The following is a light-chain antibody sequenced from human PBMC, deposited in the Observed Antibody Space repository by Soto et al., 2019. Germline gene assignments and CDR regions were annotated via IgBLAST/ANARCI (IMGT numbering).Light chain of an antibody. V-gene: IGLV1-44*01. CDR1: RSNIGSNT. Sequence: QSVLTQPPSESGTPGQRVTISCSGSRSNIGSNTVNWYQQLPGTAPKFLIYSNNQRPSGVPKRFSGSKSGTSASLAISGLQSEDEADYYCATWDDSLNGHVGFGGGTKVTVL. J-gene: IGLJ2*01. CDR3: ATWDDSLNGHVG. CDR2: SNN.